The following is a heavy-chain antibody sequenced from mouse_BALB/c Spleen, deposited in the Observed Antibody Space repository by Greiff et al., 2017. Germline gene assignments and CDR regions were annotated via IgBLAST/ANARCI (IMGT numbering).Heavy chain of an antibody. Sequence: EVHLVESGPGLVKPSQSLSLTCTVTGYSITSDYAWNWIRQFPGNKLEWMGYISYSGSTSYNPSLKSRISITRDTSKNQFFLQLNSVTTEDTATYYCARSSYGNYGGFAYWGQGTLVTVSA. CDR1: GYSITSDYA. D-gene: IGHD2-10*01. J-gene: IGHJ3*01. V-gene: IGHV3-2*02. CDR2: ISYSGST. CDR3: ARSSYGNYGGFAY.